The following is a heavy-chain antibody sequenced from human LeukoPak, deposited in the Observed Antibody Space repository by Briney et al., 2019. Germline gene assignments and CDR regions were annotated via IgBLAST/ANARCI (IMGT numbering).Heavy chain of an antibody. Sequence: PGGSLRLSCAASGFTFSSYAMSWVRQAPGKGLEWVSAISGSGGSTYYADSVKGRFTISRDNSKNTLYLQMNSLRAEDTAVYCCAKDHDYYDSSGYYPTFDYWGQGTLVTVSS. D-gene: IGHD3-22*01. V-gene: IGHV3-23*01. CDR2: ISGSGGST. J-gene: IGHJ4*02. CDR1: GFTFSSYA. CDR3: AKDHDYYDSSGYYPTFDY.